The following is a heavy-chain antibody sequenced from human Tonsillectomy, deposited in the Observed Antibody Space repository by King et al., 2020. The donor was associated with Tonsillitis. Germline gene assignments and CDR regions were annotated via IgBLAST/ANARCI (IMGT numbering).Heavy chain of an antibody. Sequence: QLQESGPGLVKPSETLSLTCTVSGGSISSYFWTWIRQPPGKGLEWIGYIYYSGTTNYNPSLKSRVTISVDMSKNQFSLKLNSVTAADTAVYYCATNSSNRYYFDYWGQGTLVSVSS. CDR2: IYYSGTT. J-gene: IGHJ4*02. V-gene: IGHV4-59*01. CDR1: GGSISSYF. D-gene: IGHD6-13*01. CDR3: ATNSSNRYYFDY.